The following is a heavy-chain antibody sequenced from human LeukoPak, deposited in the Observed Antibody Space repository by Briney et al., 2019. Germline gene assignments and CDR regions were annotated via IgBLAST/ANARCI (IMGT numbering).Heavy chain of an antibody. D-gene: IGHD2-2*01. V-gene: IGHV4-4*07. J-gene: IGHJ4*02. CDR1: GGSISSYY. CDR2: IYTSGST. CDR3: ARGRYCSSTSCPIFDY. Sequence: SETLSLTCTVSGGSISSYYWSWIRQPAGKGLERIGRIYTSGSTNYNPSLKSRVTMSVDTSKNQFSLKLSSVTAADTAVYYCARGRYCSSTSCPIFDYWGQGTLVTVSS.